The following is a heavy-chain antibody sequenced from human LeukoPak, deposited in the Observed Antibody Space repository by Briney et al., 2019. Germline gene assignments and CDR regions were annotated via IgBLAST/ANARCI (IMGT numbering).Heavy chain of an antibody. CDR3: AKDEAYCGGDCWNAAFDI. CDR2: ISGSVGST. V-gene: IGHV3-23*01. CDR1: GFTFSSYA. D-gene: IGHD2-21*02. J-gene: IGHJ3*02. Sequence: PPGGSLCLSCAASGFTFSSYAMRWARQAPGEGLEWVSSISGSVGSTYHADSVKGWFTLSRDNSKNTLYLQMNSLRAENTAVYDCAKDEAYCGGDCWNAAFDIWGQGTMVTVSS.